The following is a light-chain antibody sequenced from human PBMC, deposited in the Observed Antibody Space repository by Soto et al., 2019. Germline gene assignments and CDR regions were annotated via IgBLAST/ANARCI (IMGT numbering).Light chain of an antibody. CDR1: QGISSW. Sequence: DIQMTQSPSSVSASVGDRVTITCRASQGISSWLAWYQQKPGKAPKLLIFAASSLQSGVPSRFSGSGPGTDFTLPVTGLQPEYGPTYYRQRANSFRYPFGQGPKLEIK. J-gene: IGKJ2*01. CDR2: AAS. CDR3: QRANSFRYP. V-gene: IGKV1-12*01.